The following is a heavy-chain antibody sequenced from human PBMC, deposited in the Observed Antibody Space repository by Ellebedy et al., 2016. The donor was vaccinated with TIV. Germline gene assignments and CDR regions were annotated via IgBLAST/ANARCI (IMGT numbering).Heavy chain of an antibody. CDR3: TRETNSPPGAVAGTGFDC. V-gene: IGHV3-30*02. CDR2: KRFDGRME. D-gene: IGHD6-19*01. CDR1: GFSVSG. J-gene: IGHJ4*02. Sequence: PGGSLRLSCATSGFSVSGMHWVRQAPGKGLEWVAFKRFDGRMEYNGDSVKGRFIISRDVSKNTLYLQMNRLRAEETAMYYCTRETNSPPGAVAGTGFDCWGQGTLVIVSS.